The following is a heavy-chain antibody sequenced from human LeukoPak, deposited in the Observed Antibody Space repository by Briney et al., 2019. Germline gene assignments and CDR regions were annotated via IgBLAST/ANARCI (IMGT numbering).Heavy chain of an antibody. D-gene: IGHD6-19*01. Sequence: SETLSLTCTVSGGSISSGSYYWSWIRQPAGKGLEWIGRIYTSGSTNYNPSLKSRVTISVDTSKNQFSLKLSSVTAADTAVYYCARGAGVSEYWGQGTLVTVSS. CDR2: IYTSGST. J-gene: IGHJ4*02. CDR3: ARGAGVSEY. V-gene: IGHV4-61*02. CDR1: GGSISSGSYY.